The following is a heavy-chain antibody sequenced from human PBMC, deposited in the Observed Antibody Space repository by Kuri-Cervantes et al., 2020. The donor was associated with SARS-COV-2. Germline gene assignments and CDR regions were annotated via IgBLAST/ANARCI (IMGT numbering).Heavy chain of an antibody. CDR1: GYTFTSYA. J-gene: IGHJ5*02. CDR2: SNAGNGNT. CDR3: ASQTPSFWSGYHYNWFDP. V-gene: IGHV1-3*02. Sequence: ASVKVSCKASGYTFTSYAMHWVRQAPGQRLEWMGWSNAGNGNTKYSQEFQGRVTMTRDTSTSTVYMELSSLRSEDTAVYYCASQTPSFWSGYHYNWFDPWGQGTLVTVSS. D-gene: IGHD3-3*01.